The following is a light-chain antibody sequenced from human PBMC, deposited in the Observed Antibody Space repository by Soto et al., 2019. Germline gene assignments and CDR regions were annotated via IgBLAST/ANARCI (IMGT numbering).Light chain of an antibody. CDR3: ATWDDSLSGPV. V-gene: IGLV1-44*01. CDR2: SND. J-gene: IGLJ2*01. CDR1: TSNIGTNT. Sequence: QSVLTQSPSASGTPGQRVSISCSGSTSNIGTNTVSWYQHVPGTAPKLLIYSNDQRPSAVPGRFSGSKSGTSASLAISGLQSDDEADYYCATWDDSLSGPVFGGGTKLTVL.